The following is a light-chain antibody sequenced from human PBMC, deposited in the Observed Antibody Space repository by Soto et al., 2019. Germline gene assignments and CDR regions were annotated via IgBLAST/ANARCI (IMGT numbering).Light chain of an antibody. J-gene: IGKJ4*01. V-gene: IGKV3-20*01. CDR1: QSVSSSY. CDR3: QQYGSS. Sequence: IVLTQSPGTLSLSPGERATLSCRASQSVSSSYLAWYQQKPGQAPRLLIYAASSRATGSPDRFSGSGSGRDFTLTISRLEPEDFAVYYCQQYGSSFGGGTKVEIK. CDR2: AAS.